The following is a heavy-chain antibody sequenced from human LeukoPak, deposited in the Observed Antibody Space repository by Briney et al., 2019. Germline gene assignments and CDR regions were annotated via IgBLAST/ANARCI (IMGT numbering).Heavy chain of an antibody. CDR3: ARESGSSRFFDY. V-gene: IGHV3-74*01. J-gene: IGHJ4*02. CDR2: VYNDGSTT. Sequence: PGGSLRLSCAASGFTFSSHWMHWVRQAPGEGLVWVSRVYNDGSTTNYADSVKGRFTISRDNAKNTLYLQMNSLRAEDMAAYYCARESGSSRFFDYWGQGTLVTVSS. D-gene: IGHD6-6*01. CDR1: GFTFSSHW.